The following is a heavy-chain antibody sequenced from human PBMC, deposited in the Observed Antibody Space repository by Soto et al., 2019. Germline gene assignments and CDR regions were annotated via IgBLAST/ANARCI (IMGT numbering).Heavy chain of an antibody. CDR1: GGSFSGYS. Sequence: SEPLSLTCAGHGGSFSGYSWSWIRQPPGKGRGWIGENKHSGSTNNNPSLKSRVTISVDMSKNQVSLKLSSVTAADTAVYYCARRRYYDFCSGYYMAPNWFDHWGQGTLVTVSS. J-gene: IGHJ5*02. CDR2: NKHSGST. V-gene: IGHV4-34*01. CDR3: ARRRYYDFCSGYYMAPNWFDH. D-gene: IGHD3-3*01.